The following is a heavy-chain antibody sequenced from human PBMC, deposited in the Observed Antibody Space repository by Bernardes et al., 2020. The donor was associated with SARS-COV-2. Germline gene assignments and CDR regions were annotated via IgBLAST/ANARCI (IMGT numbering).Heavy chain of an antibody. D-gene: IGHD2-15*01. J-gene: IGHJ4*02. CDR2: IYYSGST. CDR1: GGSISTSSYY. CDR3: ARRTSSSRWKYYFDY. Sequence: SETLSLTCTVSGGSISTSSYYWGWIRQPPGKGLEWIGSIYYSGSTYYNPSLKSRVTISVDTSKNQFSLKLTSVTAADTAVYYCARRTSSSRWKYYFDYWGQGTLVTVSS. V-gene: IGHV4-39*01.